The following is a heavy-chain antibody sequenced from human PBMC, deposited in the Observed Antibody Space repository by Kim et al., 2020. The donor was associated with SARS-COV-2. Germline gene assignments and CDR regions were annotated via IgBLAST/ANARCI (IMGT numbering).Heavy chain of an antibody. D-gene: IGHD2-21*02. Sequence: GGSLRLSCAASGFTLSDYSMNWVRQAPVKGLEWVSYISPATGTTFYADSVQGRFTISRDSAENSLYLQMNSLRVEDTSVYYCARILVTWPMLDCWGSGTL. V-gene: IGHV3-48*04. CDR2: ISPATGTT. CDR3: ARILVTWPMLDC. J-gene: IGHJ4*02. CDR1: GFTLSDYS.